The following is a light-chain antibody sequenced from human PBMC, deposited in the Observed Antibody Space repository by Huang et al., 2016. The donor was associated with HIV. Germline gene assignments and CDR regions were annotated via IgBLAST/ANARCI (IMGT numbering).Light chain of an antibody. Sequence: SVSVGDRVIITCRASQSISSYLNWYQQQPGKAPNLLIYAASSLQSGVPSRFSGSGSGTDFTLTIRSLQPEDFATYYCQQSYSNTFTFGAGTKVDVK. CDR1: QSISSY. J-gene: IGKJ3*01. CDR2: AAS. CDR3: QQSYSNTFT. V-gene: IGKV1-39*01.